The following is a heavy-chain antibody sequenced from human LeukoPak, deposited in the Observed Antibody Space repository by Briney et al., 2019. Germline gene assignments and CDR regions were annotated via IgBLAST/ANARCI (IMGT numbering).Heavy chain of an antibody. CDR1: GGSISSYY. CDR2: IYYSGST. J-gene: IGHJ4*02. CDR3: ARHYSDSSGYYYVFDY. Sequence: PSETLSLTCTVSGGSISSYYWSWIRQPPGKGLEWIGYIYYSGSTNYNPSLKSRVTISVDTSKNQFSLKLSSVTAADTAVYYCARHYSDSSGYYYVFDYWGQGTLVTVSS. V-gene: IGHV4-59*08. D-gene: IGHD3-22*01.